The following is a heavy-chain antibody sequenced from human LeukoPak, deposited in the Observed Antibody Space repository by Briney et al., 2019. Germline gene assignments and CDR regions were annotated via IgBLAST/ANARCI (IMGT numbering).Heavy chain of an antibody. J-gene: IGHJ5*02. CDR2: IIPIFGTA. D-gene: IGHD3-10*01. Sequence: SVEVSCKASGGTFSSYAISWVRQAPGQGLEWMGGIIPIFGTANYAQKFQGRVTITADESTSTAYMELSSLRSEDTAVYYCARDSGVRGVIIDDWFDPWGQGTLVTVSS. CDR1: GGTFSSYA. CDR3: ARDSGVRGVIIDDWFDP. V-gene: IGHV1-69*01.